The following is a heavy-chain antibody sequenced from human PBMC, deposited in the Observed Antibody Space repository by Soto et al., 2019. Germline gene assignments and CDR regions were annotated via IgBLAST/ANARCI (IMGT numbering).Heavy chain of an antibody. CDR2: IWYDGSNK. CDR3: ARSIAYYYDSSGLDN. J-gene: IGHJ4*02. V-gene: IGHV3-33*01. CDR1: GFTFSSYG. Sequence: PGGSLRLSCAASGFTFSSYGMHWVRQAPGKGLEWVAVIWYDGSNKYYADSVKGRFTISRDNSKNTLYLQMNSLRAEDTAVYYCARSIAYYYDSSGLDNWGQGTLVTVS. D-gene: IGHD3-22*01.